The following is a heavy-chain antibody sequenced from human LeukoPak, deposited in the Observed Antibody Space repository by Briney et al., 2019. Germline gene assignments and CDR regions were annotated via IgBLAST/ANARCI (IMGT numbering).Heavy chain of an antibody. Sequence: GGSLRLPCAASEFTFSSYAMSWVRQAPGKGLEWVSYISSSSSTIYYADSVKGRFTISRDNAQNSLYLQMNSLRAEDSSVYYCARPTTVTTISADAFDIWGQGTMVTVSS. CDR1: EFTFSSYA. J-gene: IGHJ3*02. CDR2: ISSSSSTI. D-gene: IGHD4-17*01. V-gene: IGHV3-48*04. CDR3: ARPTTVTTISADAFDI.